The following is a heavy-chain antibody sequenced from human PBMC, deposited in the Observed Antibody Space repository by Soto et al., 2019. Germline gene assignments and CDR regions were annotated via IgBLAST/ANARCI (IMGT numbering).Heavy chain of an antibody. J-gene: IGHJ4*02. CDR1: GGSISSSSYY. D-gene: IGHD3-22*01. V-gene: IGHV4-39*01. CDR2: IYCSGST. Sequence: PSETLSLTCTVSGGSISSSSYYWGWIRQPPGKGLEWIGSIYCSGSTYYNPSLKSRVTISVDTSKNQFSLKLSSVTAADTAVYYCARTYYYDSSGYPFDYWGQGTLVTVSS. CDR3: ARTYYYDSSGYPFDY.